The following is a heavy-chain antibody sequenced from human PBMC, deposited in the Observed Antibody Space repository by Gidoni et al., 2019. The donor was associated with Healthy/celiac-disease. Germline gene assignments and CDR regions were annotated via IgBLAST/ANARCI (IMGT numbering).Heavy chain of an antibody. D-gene: IGHD5-12*01. Sequence: QAQLVQSGAEVKKPGASVKVPCKASGYTFTGKYIRWLRQAPGQGLEWMGWINPNSDGTSYAQKFQGRLTMTRDTSISTAYMELSRLRPDDSAVYYCARGSWLQSGTYDYWGQGTLVTVSS. CDR1: GYTFTGKY. J-gene: IGHJ4*02. CDR3: ARGSWLQSGTYDY. V-gene: IGHV1-2*02. CDR2: INPNSDGT.